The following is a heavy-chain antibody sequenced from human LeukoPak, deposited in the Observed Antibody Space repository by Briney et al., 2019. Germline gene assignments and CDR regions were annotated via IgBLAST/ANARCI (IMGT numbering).Heavy chain of an antibody. CDR3: AKDLRVGPNRGYFDY. Sequence: GGSLRLSCAASGFTFSSYAMSWVRQAPGKGLEWVSDISGSGGSTYYAASVTGRFTISRDSSKNTLFLQMNSLRAEDTAVYYCAKDLRVGPNRGYFDYWGQGTLVTVSS. D-gene: IGHD1-26*01. J-gene: IGHJ4*02. V-gene: IGHV3-23*01. CDR2: ISGSGGST. CDR1: GFTFSSYA.